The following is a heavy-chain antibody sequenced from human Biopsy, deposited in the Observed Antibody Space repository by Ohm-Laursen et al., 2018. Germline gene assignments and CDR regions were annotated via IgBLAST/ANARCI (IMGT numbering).Heavy chain of an antibody. Sequence: SQTLSLTCTVSGGSISSYYWSWIRQPPGKGLECIGYIYYSGSTNYNPSLKSRVTMSVDTSKNQFSLKLSSVTAADTAVYYCARLWGGYHFHGMDVWGQGTTVTVSS. D-gene: IGHD7-27*01. CDR1: GGSISSYY. V-gene: IGHV4-59*08. CDR2: IYYSGST. CDR3: ARLWGGYHFHGMDV. J-gene: IGHJ6*02.